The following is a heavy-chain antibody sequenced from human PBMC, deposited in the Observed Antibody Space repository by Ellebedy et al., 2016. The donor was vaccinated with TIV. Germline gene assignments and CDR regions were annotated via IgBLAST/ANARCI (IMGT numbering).Heavy chain of an antibody. V-gene: IGHV7-4-1*02. D-gene: IGHD6-19*01. Sequence: GFTGRFVFSLDTSVSTAYLQISSLKAEDTAVYYCARSQWLVQSDFDYWGQGTLVTVPS. J-gene: IGHJ4*02. CDR3: ARSQWLVQSDFDY.